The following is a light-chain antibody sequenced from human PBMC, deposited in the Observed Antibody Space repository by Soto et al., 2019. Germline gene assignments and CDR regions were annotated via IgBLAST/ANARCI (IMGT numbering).Light chain of an antibody. CDR3: QQSYGTTFT. CDR2: AAS. Sequence: DVQRTKCPSTLCGSVGYRITITCRGSQTISSWLAWYQQRPGKAPKILIYAASCLQSGVPSKFSGSGARADSTRTIFSLQPGDVSTVFCQQSYGTTFTFSPGTKVDIK. V-gene: IGKV1-39*01. J-gene: IGKJ3*01. CDR1: QTISSW.